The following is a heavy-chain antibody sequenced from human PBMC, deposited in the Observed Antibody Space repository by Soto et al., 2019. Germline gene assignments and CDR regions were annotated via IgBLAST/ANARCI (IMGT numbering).Heavy chain of an antibody. CDR2: ISYEGSNK. CDR3: AKDSYYYGSGSYSHYYGMDV. D-gene: IGHD3-10*01. J-gene: IGHJ6*02. V-gene: IGHV3-30*18. Sequence: QVQLVESGGGVVQPGRSLRLSCAASGFTFSSYGMHWVRQAPGKGLEWVAVISYEGSNKYYADSLKGRCTISRDNSKNTLYLQMNSLRAEDTAVYYRAKDSYYYGSGSYSHYYGMDVWGQGTTVTVSS. CDR1: GFTFSSYG.